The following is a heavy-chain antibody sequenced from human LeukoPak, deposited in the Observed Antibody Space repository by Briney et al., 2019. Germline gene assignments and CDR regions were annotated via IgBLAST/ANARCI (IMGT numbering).Heavy chain of an antibody. Sequence: ASVKVSCKASGYIFTNYDINWVRQATGQGREWMGWMNPNRGNTGYAQKFQGRVTITRNTSLSTAYMDLSSLRSEDTAVYYCARVPSNIYCSSTSCAHVWFDPWGQGTLVTVSS. D-gene: IGHD2-2*01. CDR2: MNPNRGNT. CDR1: GYIFTNYD. J-gene: IGHJ5*02. CDR3: ARVPSNIYCSSTSCAHVWFDP. V-gene: IGHV1-8*01.